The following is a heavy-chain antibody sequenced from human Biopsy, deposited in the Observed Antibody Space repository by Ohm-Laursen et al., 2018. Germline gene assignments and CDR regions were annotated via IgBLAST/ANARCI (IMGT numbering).Heavy chain of an antibody. CDR3: ARDSRGGHLNTTLITGKNLDY. CDR2: IYYTGST. Sequence: SETLSLTCIVSRDSISNYYWTWIRQSPGKGLEWIGYIYYTGSTNYNPSVKSRVTISVDTSKNPFSLKLNSVTAADTAVYFCARDSRGGHLNTTLITGKNLDYWGQGTLVTVSS. CDR1: RDSISNYY. J-gene: IGHJ4*02. D-gene: IGHD3-16*01. V-gene: IGHV4-59*01.